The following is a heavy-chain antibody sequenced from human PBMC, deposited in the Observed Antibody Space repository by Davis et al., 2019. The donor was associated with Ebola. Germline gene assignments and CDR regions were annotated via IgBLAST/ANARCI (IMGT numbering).Heavy chain of an antibody. CDR1: GFTSSSYS. D-gene: IGHD2-8*02. J-gene: IGHJ6*02. CDR2: ISSSSSTI. Sequence: GGSLRPSCPPSGFTSSSYSTNWVRQAPGKGLEWVSYISSSSSTIYYADSVKGRFTISRDNSKNTLYLQMNSLRAEDTAVYYCAGWSTAYYYGMDVWGQGTTVTVSS. CDR3: AGWSTAYYYGMDV. V-gene: IGHV3-48*01.